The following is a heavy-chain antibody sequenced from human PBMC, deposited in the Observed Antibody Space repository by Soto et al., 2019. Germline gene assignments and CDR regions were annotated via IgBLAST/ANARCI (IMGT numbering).Heavy chain of an antibody. D-gene: IGHD1-26*01. V-gene: IGHV3-23*01. J-gene: IGHJ6*02. CDR1: GFTFSSYA. CDR2: ISGSGGST. Sequence: EVQLLESGGGLVQPGGSLRLSCAASGFTFSSYAMSWVRQAPGKGLEWVSAISGSGGSTYYADSVKGRFTIYRDNSKNTLYLQMNSLRAGDTAVYYCAKAARRIVGPRGRYYYYGMDVWGQGTTVTVSS. CDR3: AKAARRIVGPRGRYYYYGMDV.